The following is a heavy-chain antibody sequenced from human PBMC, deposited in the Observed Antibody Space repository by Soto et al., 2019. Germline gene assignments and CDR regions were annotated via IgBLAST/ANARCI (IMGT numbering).Heavy chain of an antibody. D-gene: IGHD2-8*01. Sequence: SVKVSCKASGGTFSSYAISWVRQAPGQGLEWMGGIIPIFGTANYAQKFQGRVTITADKSTSTAYMELSSLRSEDTAVYYCASHQSMVLMVPFDYWGQGTLVTVSS. CDR3: ASHQSMVLMVPFDY. CDR2: IIPIFGTA. CDR1: GGTFSSYA. J-gene: IGHJ4*02. V-gene: IGHV1-69*06.